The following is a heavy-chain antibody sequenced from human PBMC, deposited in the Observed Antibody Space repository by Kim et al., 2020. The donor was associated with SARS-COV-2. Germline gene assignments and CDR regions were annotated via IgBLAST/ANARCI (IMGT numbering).Heavy chain of an antibody. V-gene: IGHV4-4*07. J-gene: IGHJ6*02. Sequence: SETLSLTCTVSGGSISSYYWSWIRQPAGKGLEWIGRIYTSGSTNYNPSLKSRVTMSVDTSKNQFSLKLSSVTAADTAVYYCARGGGYNTSPGGGYYYYGMDVWGQGTTVTVSS. CDR2: IYTSGST. CDR3: ARGGGYNTSPGGGYYYYGMDV. CDR1: GGSISSYY. D-gene: IGHD2-15*01.